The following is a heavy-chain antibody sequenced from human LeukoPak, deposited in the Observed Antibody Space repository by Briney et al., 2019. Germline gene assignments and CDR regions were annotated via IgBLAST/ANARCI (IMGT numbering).Heavy chain of an antibody. V-gene: IGHV3-30*07. CDR2: ISYDGSNK. Sequence: PGRSLRLSCAASGFTFSSYAMHWVRQAPGKGLEWVAVISYDGSNKYYADSVKGRFTISRDNSKNTLYLQMNGLRAEDTAVYYCAVDIVVVPAAIVYWGQGTLVTVSS. CDR1: GFTFSSYA. CDR3: AVDIVVVPAAIVY. J-gene: IGHJ4*02. D-gene: IGHD2-2*01.